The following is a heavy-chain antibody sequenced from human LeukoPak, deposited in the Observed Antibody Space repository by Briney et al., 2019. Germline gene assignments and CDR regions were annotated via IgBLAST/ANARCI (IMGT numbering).Heavy chain of an antibody. CDR3: ARNIDAFDI. V-gene: IGHV1-8*02. CDR1: GYTFTGYY. D-gene: IGHD2/OR15-2a*01. CDR2: MNPNSGNT. Sequence: ASVKVSCKASGYTFTGYYMHWVRQATGQGLEWMGWMNPNSGNTGYAQKFQGRVTMTRNTSISTAYMELSSLRSEDTAVYYCARNIDAFDIWGQGTMVTVSS. J-gene: IGHJ3*02.